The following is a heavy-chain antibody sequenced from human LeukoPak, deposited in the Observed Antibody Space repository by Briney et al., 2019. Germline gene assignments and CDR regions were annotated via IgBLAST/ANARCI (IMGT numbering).Heavy chain of an antibody. D-gene: IGHD5-12*01. CDR2: MNPNSGNT. CDR3: ARVPSRMVATTSDYHYYYMDV. CDR1: GYTFTSYD. V-gene: IGHV1-8*03. J-gene: IGHJ6*03. Sequence: ASVKVSCKASGYTFTSYDINWVRQATGQGLEWMGWMNPNSGNTGYAQKFQGRVTITRNTSISTAYMELSSLRSEDTAVYYCARVPSRMVATTSDYHYYYMDVWGKGTTVTVSS.